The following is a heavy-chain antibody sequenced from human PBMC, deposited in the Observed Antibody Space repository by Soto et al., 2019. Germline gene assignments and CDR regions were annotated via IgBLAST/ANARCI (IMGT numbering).Heavy chain of an antibody. V-gene: IGHV4-30-4*01. D-gene: IGHD3-22*01. CDR1: GGSISSGGYY. J-gene: IGHJ5*02. Sequence: PSETLSLTCTVSGGSISSGGYYWSWIRQPPGKGLEWIGYIYYSGSTYYNPSLKSRVTISVDTSKNQFSLKLSSVTAADTAVYYCARVLGYYDSSSIDPWGQGTLVTVS. CDR3: ARVLGYYDSSSIDP. CDR2: IYYSGST.